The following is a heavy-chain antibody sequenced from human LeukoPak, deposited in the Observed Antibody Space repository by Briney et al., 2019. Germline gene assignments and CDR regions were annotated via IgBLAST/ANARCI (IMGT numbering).Heavy chain of an antibody. CDR2: TYYNRNA. V-gene: IGHV4-59*02. J-gene: IGHJ4*02. CDR1: GGSVNNYY. D-gene: IGHD4-17*01. CDR3: ARGLDYGDSIDY. Sequence: SETLSLTCSVSGGSVNNYYWRWIRQPPGKGLESIGYTYYNRNANYNPSLKSRATMSVDRSKNQVSLNLRSVTAADTAVYYCARGLDYGDSIDYWGQGTLVTVSS.